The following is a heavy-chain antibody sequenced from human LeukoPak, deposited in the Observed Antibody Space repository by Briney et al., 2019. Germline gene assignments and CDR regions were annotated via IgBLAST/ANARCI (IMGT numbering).Heavy chain of an antibody. J-gene: IGHJ6*02. CDR1: GYTFTGYY. CDR3: ASTGYYPYYYYYGMDV. Sequence: ASVKVSCKASGYTFTGYYMHWVRQAPGQGLEWMGWINPNSGGTNYAQKFQGRVTMTRDTSISTAYMELSRLRSDDTAVYYCASTGYYPYYYYYGMDVWGQGTTVTVSS. V-gene: IGHV1-2*02. D-gene: IGHD3-9*01. CDR2: INPNSGGT.